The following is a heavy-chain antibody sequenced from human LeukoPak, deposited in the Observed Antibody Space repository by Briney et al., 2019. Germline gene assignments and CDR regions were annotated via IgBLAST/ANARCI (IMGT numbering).Heavy chain of an antibody. Sequence: PSETLSLTCTVSGGSISSGNHYWVWIRQPPGKGLEWIGSIYYSGTTYYRSSPRSRVTISVDTSKNQFSLNLNSVTAADTAVYYCARRHSGSYYGKHWFDPWGQGTLVTVSS. CDR3: ARRHSGSYYGKHWFDP. J-gene: IGHJ5*02. CDR2: IYYSGTT. D-gene: IGHD1-26*01. CDR1: GGSISSGNHY. V-gene: IGHV4-39*01.